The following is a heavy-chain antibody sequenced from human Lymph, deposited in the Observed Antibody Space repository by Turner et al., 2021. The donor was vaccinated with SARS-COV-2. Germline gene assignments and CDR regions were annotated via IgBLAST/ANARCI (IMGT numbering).Heavy chain of an antibody. V-gene: IGHV3-33*01. Sequence: QVPLIESGGCLVPPGRLLRLSSSVAGFTFSSCGRHWVRQSLGKGLEWVEVIWYEGSNKYYADSEKGRFTISRDNYKKTLYLQMNSLRSEDTAVYYCARETDYSDRRPRDYWGQGTLVTVSS. CDR2: IWYEGSNK. J-gene: IGHJ4*02. CDR1: GFTFSSCG. D-gene: IGHD3-22*01. CDR3: ARETDYSDRRPRDY.